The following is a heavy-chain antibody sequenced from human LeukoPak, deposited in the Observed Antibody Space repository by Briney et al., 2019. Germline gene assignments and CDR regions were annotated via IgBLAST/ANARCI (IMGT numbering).Heavy chain of an antibody. V-gene: IGHV3-23*01. CDR3: ATDPTMIVVVIPDS. J-gene: IGHJ4*02. Sequence: GGSLRLSCAASGFTFSSYSMSWVRQAPGKGLEWVSAISGSGGSTYYADSVKGRFTISRDNSKNTLYLQMNSLRAEDTAVYYCATDPTMIVVVIPDSWGQGTLVTVSS. CDR1: GFTFSSYS. CDR2: ISGSGGST. D-gene: IGHD3-22*01.